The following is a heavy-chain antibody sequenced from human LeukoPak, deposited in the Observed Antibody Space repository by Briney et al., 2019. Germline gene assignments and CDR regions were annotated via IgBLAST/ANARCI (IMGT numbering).Heavy chain of an antibody. CDR2: MNPNSGNT. V-gene: IGHV1-8*03. Sequence: ASVKVSCKASGYTFTSYDINWVRQATGQGLEWMGWMNPNSGNTGYARKFQGRVTITRNTSISTAYMELSSLRSEDTAVYYCARVMRGGYFFGYWGQGTLVTVSS. CDR3: ARVMRGGYFFGY. J-gene: IGHJ4*02. CDR1: GYTFTSYD. D-gene: IGHD2-21*01.